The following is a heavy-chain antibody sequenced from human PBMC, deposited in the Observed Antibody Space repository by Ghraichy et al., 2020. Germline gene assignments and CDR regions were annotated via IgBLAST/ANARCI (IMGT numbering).Heavy chain of an antibody. D-gene: IGHD3-22*01. Sequence: GGSLRLSCVGSGFTLSSYNMNWVRQSPGKGLEWISYITSSSRSIFYADSVKGRFTISRDNAKNSVSLHMTSLRDEDTAIYYCARASRVVRFYYYDGSDVWGHGTTVTISS. CDR2: ITSSSRSI. V-gene: IGHV3-48*02. J-gene: IGHJ6*02. CDR3: ARASRVVRFYYYDGSDV. CDR1: GFTLSSYN.